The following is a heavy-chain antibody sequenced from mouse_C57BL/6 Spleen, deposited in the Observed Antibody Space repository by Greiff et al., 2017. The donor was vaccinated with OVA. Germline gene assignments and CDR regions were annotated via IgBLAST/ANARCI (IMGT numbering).Heavy chain of an antibody. J-gene: IGHJ4*01. CDR2: INPNNGGN. CDR3: AREVRRVPYAMDY. Sequence: EVQLQQSGPELVKPGASVKMSCKASGYTFTDYHMHWVKQSHGKSLEWIAYINPNNGGNSYNQKFKGKATLTVNKSSSTAYMELRSLTAEDSAVYYCAREVRRVPYAMDYWGQGTSVTVSS. V-gene: IGHV1-22*01. CDR1: GYTFTDYH.